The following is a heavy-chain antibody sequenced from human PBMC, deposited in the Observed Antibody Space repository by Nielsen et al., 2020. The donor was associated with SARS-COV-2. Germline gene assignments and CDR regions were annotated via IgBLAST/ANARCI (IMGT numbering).Heavy chain of an antibody. CDR3: ARVASNDWAYYFDY. J-gene: IGHJ4*02. V-gene: IGHV4-59*01. CDR1: GGSMSPYY. CDR2: IHYTAST. Sequence: GSLRLSCTVSGGSMSPYYWSWIRQPPGKGLEWIGHIHYTASTIYSDSLKSRLRMSVDRTKNQFSLTLSSVTAADTAVYYCARVASNDWAYYFDYWGQGALVTVSS. D-gene: IGHD6-19*01.